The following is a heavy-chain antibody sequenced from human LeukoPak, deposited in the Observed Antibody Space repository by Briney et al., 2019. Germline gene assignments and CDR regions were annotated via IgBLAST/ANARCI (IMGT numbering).Heavy chain of an antibody. Sequence: ASVKVSCKASGYTFTGYYMHWVRQAPGPGLEWIGWINRDTDRTNYAQKFQGRVTTTRDTPISTAYMELSSLRSDYSAVYYCALEMTTVTDWWFDPWGQGTLVTVSS. CDR2: INRDTDRT. V-gene: IGHV1-2*02. J-gene: IGHJ5*02. CDR3: ALEMTTVTDWWFDP. D-gene: IGHD4-17*01. CDR1: GYTFTGYY.